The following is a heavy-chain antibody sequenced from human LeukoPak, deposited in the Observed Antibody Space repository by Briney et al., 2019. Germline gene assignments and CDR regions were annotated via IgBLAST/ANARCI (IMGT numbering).Heavy chain of an antibody. J-gene: IGHJ6*03. V-gene: IGHV4-34*01. Sequence: SETLSLTCAVYGGSFSGYYWSWVRQPPGKGLEWIGEIHHSGKTNYNPSLKSRVNISLDKSKNPFSLRVDSVIAADTAIYYCASAPDTAIPYYYMDVWGKGTTVTVSS. CDR2: IHHSGKT. CDR3: ASAPDTAIPYYYMDV. CDR1: GGSFSGYY. D-gene: IGHD5-18*01.